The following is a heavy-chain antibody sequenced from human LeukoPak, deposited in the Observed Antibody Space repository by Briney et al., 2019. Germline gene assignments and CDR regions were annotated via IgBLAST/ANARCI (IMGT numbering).Heavy chain of an antibody. CDR1: GFTFSGYF. Sequence: GGGLRLSCTAAGFTFSGYFMSWVRQAPGKGLEWVANIKPDGSETHYVDSLRGRFTISRDNAKNSLFLQMNSLRAEDTAVYYCARDEHPWPFDYWGQGTLVTVSS. CDR2: IKPDGSET. D-gene: IGHD1/OR15-1a*01. V-gene: IGHV3-7*05. J-gene: IGHJ4*02. CDR3: ARDEHPWPFDY.